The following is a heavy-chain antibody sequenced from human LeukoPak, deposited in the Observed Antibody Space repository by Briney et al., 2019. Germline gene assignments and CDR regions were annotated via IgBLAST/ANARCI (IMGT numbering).Heavy chain of an antibody. CDR2: IHHSGTT. D-gene: IGHD6-13*01. Sequence: TLSLTCAVSGGSITTTNWWTWVRQPPGKGLEWIGEIHHSGTTHYNPSLKTRVTISVDNSKNQFSLKLTSMTAADTAVYFCARLVIWTWRYSSSSANWFDPWGQGTLVTVSS. CDR3: ARLVIWTWRYSSSSANWFDP. V-gene: IGHV4-4*01. J-gene: IGHJ5*02. CDR1: GGSITTTNW.